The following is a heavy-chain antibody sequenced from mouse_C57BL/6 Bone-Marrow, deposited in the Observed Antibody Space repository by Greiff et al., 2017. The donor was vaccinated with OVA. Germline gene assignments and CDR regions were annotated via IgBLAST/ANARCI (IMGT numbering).Heavy chain of an antibody. Sequence: VQLQQSGTVLARPGASVKMSCKTSGYTFTSYWMHWVKQRPGQGLEWIGAIYPGNSDTSYNQKFKGKAKLTAVTSASTAYMELSSLTNEDSAVYYCTRKRVYYYGSSEYYAMDYWGQGTSVTVSS. V-gene: IGHV1-5*01. CDR3: TRKRVYYYGSSEYYAMDY. J-gene: IGHJ4*01. CDR2: IYPGNSDT. CDR1: GYTFTSYW. D-gene: IGHD1-1*01.